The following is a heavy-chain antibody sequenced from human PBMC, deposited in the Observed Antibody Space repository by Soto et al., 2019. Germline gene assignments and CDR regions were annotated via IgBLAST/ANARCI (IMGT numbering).Heavy chain of an antibody. V-gene: IGHV1-18*04. J-gene: IGHJ3*02. CDR2: ISAYNGNT. CDR3: ARDGPSSLQWELLEAFDI. CDR1: GYTCTIYG. D-gene: IGHD1-26*01. Sequence: ASVKVSCKASGYTCTIYGISCVLQSPLQWLEWMGCISAYNGNTNYAQKLQGRVTMTTDTSTSTAYMELRSLRSDDTAVYYCARDGPSSLQWELLEAFDIWGQGTMVTVSS.